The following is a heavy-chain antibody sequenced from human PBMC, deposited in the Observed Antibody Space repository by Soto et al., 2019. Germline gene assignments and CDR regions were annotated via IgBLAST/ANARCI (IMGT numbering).Heavy chain of an antibody. D-gene: IGHD3-9*01. CDR1: GFTFSSYD. CDR2: IGTAGDT. CDR3: ARAIDYDTLTGYPAPPDY. V-gene: IGHV3-13*04. Sequence: EVQLVESGGGLVQPGGSLRLSCAASGFTFSSYDMHWVRQATGKGLEWVSAIGTAGDTYYPGSVKGRFTISRENAKNSLYLQMNSLRAGDTAVYYCARAIDYDTLTGYPAPPDYWGQGTLVTVSS. J-gene: IGHJ4*02.